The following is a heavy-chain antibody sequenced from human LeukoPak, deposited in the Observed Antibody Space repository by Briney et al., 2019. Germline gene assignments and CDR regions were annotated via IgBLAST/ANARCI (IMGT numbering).Heavy chain of an antibody. V-gene: IGHV1-8*03. D-gene: IGHD1-26*01. CDR2: INPNNGNL. J-gene: IGHJ3*02. CDR1: GYTFGSDD. Sequence: GASVKVSCKASGYTFGSDDINWVRQAPGQGLEWMGWINPNNGNLDYAQKFQGRVTITRNTPISTAYMELSSLTSEDTAVYYCARSDHNSWNAFDIWGQGTMVTVSS. CDR3: ARSDHNSWNAFDI.